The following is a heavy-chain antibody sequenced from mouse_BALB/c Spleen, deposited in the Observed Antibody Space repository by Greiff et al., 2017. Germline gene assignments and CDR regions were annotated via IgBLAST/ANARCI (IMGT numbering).Heavy chain of an antibody. D-gene: IGHD1-2*01. Sequence: EVKLVESGGGLVKPGGSLKLSCAASGFTFSSYAMSWVRQSPEKRLEWVAEISSGGSYTYYPDTVTGRFTISRDNAKNTLYLEMSSLRSEDTAMYYCARVTTATYFDVWGAGTTVTVSS. CDR1: GFTFSSYA. CDR3: ARVTTATYFDV. J-gene: IGHJ1*01. V-gene: IGHV5-9-4*01. CDR2: ISSGGSYT.